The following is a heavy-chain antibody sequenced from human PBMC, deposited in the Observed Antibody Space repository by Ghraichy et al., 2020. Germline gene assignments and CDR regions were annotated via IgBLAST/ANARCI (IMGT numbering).Heavy chain of an antibody. Sequence: GESLNISCAASGFTFSSYAMSWVRQAPGKGLEWVSGISGSGGTTYYADSVKGRFTISRDNSKNTLYLQVNSLRAEDTAIYYWAKESQWLAPHFDFWGQGTLVTVSS. D-gene: IGHD6-19*01. CDR3: AKESQWLAPHFDF. V-gene: IGHV3-23*01. J-gene: IGHJ4*02. CDR2: ISGSGGTT. CDR1: GFTFSSYA.